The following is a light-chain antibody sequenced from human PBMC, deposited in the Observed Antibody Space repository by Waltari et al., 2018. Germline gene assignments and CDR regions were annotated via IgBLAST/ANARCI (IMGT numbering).Light chain of an antibody. CDR1: QSVSRD. CDR3: QQYNDWPKIT. Sequence: EIVMTQSPATLSVSPGERATPPCRASQSVSRDLACHQQKPGQAPRLLFDGASTRATGIPARFSGSGSGTDFTLSISSLQSEDFALYYCQQYNDWPKITFGQGTRLEIK. J-gene: IGKJ5*01. V-gene: IGKV3-15*01. CDR2: GAS.